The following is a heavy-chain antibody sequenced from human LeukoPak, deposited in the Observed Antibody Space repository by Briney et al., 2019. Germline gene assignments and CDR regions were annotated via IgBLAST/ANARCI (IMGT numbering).Heavy chain of an antibody. CDR1: GFTFSSYS. V-gene: IGHV3-21*01. CDR2: ISSSSSYI. D-gene: IGHD2-15*01. Sequence: GGSLRLSCAASGFTFSSYSMHWVRQAPGKGLEWVSSISSSSSYIYYADSVKGRFTIPRDNAKNSLYLHMNSLRAEDTAVYYCAAGIFPTDYWGQGTLVTVSS. CDR3: AAGIFPTDY. J-gene: IGHJ4*02.